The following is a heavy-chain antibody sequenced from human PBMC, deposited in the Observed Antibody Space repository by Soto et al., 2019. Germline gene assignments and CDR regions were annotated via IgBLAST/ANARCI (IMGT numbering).Heavy chain of an antibody. V-gene: IGHV1-18*01. CDR1: GYTFTSYG. J-gene: IGHJ5*02. CDR2: ISAYNGNT. CDR3: AGSDGPRSFGVVTSLFDP. Sequence: ASVKVSCKASGYTFTSYGISWVRQAPGQGLEWMGWISAYNGNTNYAQKLQGRVTMTTDTSTSTAYMELRSLRSDDTAVYYCAGSDGPRSFGVVTSLFDPWGQGTLVTVSS. D-gene: IGHD3-3*01.